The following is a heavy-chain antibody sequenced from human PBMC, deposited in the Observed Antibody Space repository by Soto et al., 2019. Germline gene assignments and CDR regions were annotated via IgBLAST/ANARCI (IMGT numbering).Heavy chain of an antibody. V-gene: IGHV4-39*01. Sequence: QLQLQESGPGLVKPSETLSLTCTVSGASISSSSYYWGWIRQPPGKGLEWIGSIYYSGSTYYNPSLKSRVTIAVDTSKNQFCLKLSSVTAADTAVYYCARRGATTGSHWYFDLWGRGTLVTVSS. CDR1: GASISSSSYY. D-gene: IGHD1-26*01. CDR2: IYYSGST. CDR3: ARRGATTGSHWYFDL. J-gene: IGHJ2*01.